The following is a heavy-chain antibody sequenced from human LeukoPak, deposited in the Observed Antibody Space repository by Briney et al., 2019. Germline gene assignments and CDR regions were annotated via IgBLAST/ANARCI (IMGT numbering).Heavy chain of an antibody. CDR2: IWYDGSNK. CDR1: GXTFSDYG. CDR3: ARDRPTGSYYSIDY. V-gene: IGHV3-33*01. Sequence: PGGSLRLSCAVFGXTFSDYGMHWVRQAPGKGLEWVAVIWYDGSNKYYGDSVKGRFTISRDNSKNTLYLQMNSLRVEDTAVYYCARDRPTGSYYSIDYWGQGTLVTVSS. D-gene: IGHD1-26*01. J-gene: IGHJ4*02.